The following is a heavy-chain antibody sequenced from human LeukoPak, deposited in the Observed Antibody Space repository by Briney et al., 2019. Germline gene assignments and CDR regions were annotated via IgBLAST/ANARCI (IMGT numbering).Heavy chain of an antibody. CDR1: GGSMSSSSYF. V-gene: IGHV4-39*07. CDR3: ARDRGIVATMGWYFDL. CDR2: IYYKGNT. D-gene: IGHD5-12*01. J-gene: IGHJ2*01. Sequence: SETLSLTCTVSGGSMSSSSYFWGWIRQTPGKGLEWIGSIYYKGNTYYNSSLKSRVTISLDTSKNLFSLKLNSVTAADTAVYYCARDRGIVATMGWYFDLWGRGTLVTVSS.